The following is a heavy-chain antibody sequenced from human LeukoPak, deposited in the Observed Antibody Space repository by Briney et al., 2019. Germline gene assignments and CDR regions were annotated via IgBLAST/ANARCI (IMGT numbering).Heavy chain of an antibody. J-gene: IGHJ4*02. V-gene: IGHV4-59*01. D-gene: IGHD6-13*01. CDR2: IYYSGST. CDR3: ARGLAAAQYYFDY. CDR1: GGSISTYY. Sequence: SETLSLTCTVSGGSISTYYWSWIRQLPGKGLEWIGYIYYSGSTDYNPSLKSRVTISVDTSKNQFSLKLNSVTAADTAVYYCARGLAAAQYYFDYWGQGTLVTVSS.